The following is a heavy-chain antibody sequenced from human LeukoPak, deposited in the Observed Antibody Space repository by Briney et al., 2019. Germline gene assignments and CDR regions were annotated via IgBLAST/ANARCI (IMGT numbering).Heavy chain of an antibody. CDR1: GGSISSYY. D-gene: IGHD1-26*01. J-gene: IGHJ4*02. V-gene: IGHV4-59*08. Sequence: SETLSLTCTVSGGSISSYYWSWIRQPPGKGLKWIGYIYYSGSTNYNPSLKSRVTISVDTSKNQFSLKLSSVTAADTAVYYCARHSTREGDFDYWGQGTLVTVSS. CDR2: IYYSGST. CDR3: ARHSTREGDFDY.